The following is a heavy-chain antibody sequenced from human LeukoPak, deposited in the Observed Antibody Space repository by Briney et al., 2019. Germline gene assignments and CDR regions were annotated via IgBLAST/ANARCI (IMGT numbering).Heavy chain of an antibody. CDR2: ISAYNGNT. J-gene: IGHJ6*03. D-gene: IGHD4-11*01. CDR1: GYTFTSYG. Sequence: ASVKVSCKASGYTFTSYGISWVRQAPGHGHEWMGWISAYNGNTNYAQKLQSRVTMTTDTSTSTAYMELRSLRSDDTAVYYCARGSQDSNHYYYYYMDVWGKGTTVTVSS. CDR3: ARGSQDSNHYYYYYMDV. V-gene: IGHV1-18*01.